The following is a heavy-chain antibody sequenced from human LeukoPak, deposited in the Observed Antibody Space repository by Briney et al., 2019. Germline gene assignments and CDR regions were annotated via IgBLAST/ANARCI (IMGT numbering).Heavy chain of an antibody. CDR3: AKGSAIVVVPAPIYH. V-gene: IGHV3-23*01. D-gene: IGHD2-2*01. Sequence: GGSLRLSCAVSGFAFGSYAMSWVRQAPGKGLEWVSAISGSGDSTYYADSVKGRFTISRDNSKNRLYLHMSSLRAEDTAEYYCAKGSAIVVVPAPIYHWGQGTLVTVSS. CDR2: ISGSGDST. CDR1: GFAFGSYA. J-gene: IGHJ5*02.